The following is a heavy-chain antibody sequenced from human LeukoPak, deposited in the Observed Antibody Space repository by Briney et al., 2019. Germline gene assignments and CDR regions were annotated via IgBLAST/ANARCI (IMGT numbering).Heavy chain of an antibody. CDR3: AKDSRGSSFRTFDY. Sequence: GGSLRLSCAASGFTFSSYGMHWVRQAPGKGLEWVAFIRYDGSNKYYADSVKGRFTISRDNPKNTLYLQMNSLRAEDTAVYYCAKDSRGSSFRTFDYWGQGTLVTVSS. CDR1: GFTFSSYG. J-gene: IGHJ4*02. V-gene: IGHV3-30*02. D-gene: IGHD6-13*01. CDR2: IRYDGSNK.